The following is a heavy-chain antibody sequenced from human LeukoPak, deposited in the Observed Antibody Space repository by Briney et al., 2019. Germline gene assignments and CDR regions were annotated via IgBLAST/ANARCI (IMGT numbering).Heavy chain of an antibody. CDR3: AKADTSYYYYMDV. D-gene: IGHD5-18*01. Sequence: GGFLRLSCAASGFTFSTNGMSWVRQAPGKGLEWVSSISGSGGSTYYADSVKGRFTISRDNSKNTVYLQMNSLRVEDTAIYYCAKADTSYYYYMDVWGAGTTVTISS. V-gene: IGHV3-23*01. CDR1: GFTFSTNG. J-gene: IGHJ6*03. CDR2: ISGSGGST.